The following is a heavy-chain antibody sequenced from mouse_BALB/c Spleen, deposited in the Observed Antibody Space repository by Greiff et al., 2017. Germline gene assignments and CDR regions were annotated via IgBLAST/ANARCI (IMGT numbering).Heavy chain of an antibody. CDR3: AREGRDSSGYDAMDY. V-gene: IGHV1-14*01. D-gene: IGHD3-2*01. CDR1: GYTFTSYV. J-gene: IGHJ4*01. CDR2: INPYNDGT. Sequence: VQLQQSGPELVKPGASVKMSCKASGYTFTSYVMHWVKQKPGQGLEWIGYINPYNDGTKYNEKFKGKATLTSDKSSSTAYMELSSLTSEDSAVYYCAREGRDSSGYDAMDYWGQGTSVTVSS.